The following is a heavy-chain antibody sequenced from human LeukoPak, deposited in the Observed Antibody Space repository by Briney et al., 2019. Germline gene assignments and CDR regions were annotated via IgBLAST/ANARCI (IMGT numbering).Heavy chain of an antibody. CDR2: ISDSGDTT. D-gene: IGHD6-19*01. CDR3: AKDARRSDGWYFFDH. Sequence: YRGGSLRLSCAASGFAFSSLAMGWVRQAPGKGLEWVSVISDSGDTTYYADSVKGRFTISRDNSKNTLYLQMNSLRAEDTAIYYCAKDARRSDGWYFFDHWGQGALGSVSS. J-gene: IGHJ4*02. CDR1: GFAFSSLA. V-gene: IGHV3-23*01.